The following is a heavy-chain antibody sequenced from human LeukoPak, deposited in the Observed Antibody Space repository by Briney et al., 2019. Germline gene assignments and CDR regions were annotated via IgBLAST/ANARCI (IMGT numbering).Heavy chain of an antibody. Sequence: PSETLSLTCTVSGGSISSSSYYWGWIRQPPGKGLEWIGSIYYSGSTYYNPSLKSRVTISVDTSKNQFSLKLSSVTAADTAVYYCARVEILDSWSGHVDYWGQGTLVTVSS. V-gene: IGHV4-39*07. D-gene: IGHD3-3*01. J-gene: IGHJ4*02. CDR1: GGSISSSSYY. CDR3: ARVEILDSWSGHVDY. CDR2: IYYSGST.